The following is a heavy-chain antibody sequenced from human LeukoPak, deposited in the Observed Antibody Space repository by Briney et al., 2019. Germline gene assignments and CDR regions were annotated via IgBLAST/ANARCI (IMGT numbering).Heavy chain of an antibody. D-gene: IGHD5-18*01. Sequence: SETLSLTCTVSGGSISSGGYYWSWLRQHPGKGLEWIGYIYYSGSTYYNPSLKSRVTISVDTSKNQFSLKLSSVTAADTAVYYCARDQGGYGVDYWGQGTLVTVSS. J-gene: IGHJ4*02. V-gene: IGHV4-31*03. CDR3: ARDQGGYGVDY. CDR2: IYYSGST. CDR1: GGSISSGGYY.